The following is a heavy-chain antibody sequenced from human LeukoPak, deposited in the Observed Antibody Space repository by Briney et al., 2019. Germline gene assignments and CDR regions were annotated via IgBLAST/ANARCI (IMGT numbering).Heavy chain of an antibody. Sequence: GESLQISCKGSGYSFTSYWIGWVRQMPGKGLEWMGIIYPGDSDTRYSPSFQGQVTISADKSISTAYLQWSSLKASDTAMYYCARRPTMVRGVIQNWFDPWGQGTLVTVSS. J-gene: IGHJ5*02. D-gene: IGHD3-10*01. CDR2: IYPGDSDT. CDR1: GYSFTSYW. CDR3: ARRPTMVRGVIQNWFDP. V-gene: IGHV5-51*01.